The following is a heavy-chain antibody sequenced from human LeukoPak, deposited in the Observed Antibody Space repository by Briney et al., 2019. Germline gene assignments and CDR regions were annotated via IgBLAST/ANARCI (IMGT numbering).Heavy chain of an antibody. Sequence: ASVKVSCKASGYTFTGYYMHRVRQAPGQGLEWMGWINPNSGGTNYAQKFQGRVTMTRDTSISTAYMELSRLRSDDTAVYYCARAAVTHYYYGMDVWGQGTTVTVSS. CDR3: ARAAVTHYYYGMDV. CDR1: GYTFTGYY. V-gene: IGHV1-2*02. CDR2: INPNSGGT. D-gene: IGHD4-23*01. J-gene: IGHJ6*02.